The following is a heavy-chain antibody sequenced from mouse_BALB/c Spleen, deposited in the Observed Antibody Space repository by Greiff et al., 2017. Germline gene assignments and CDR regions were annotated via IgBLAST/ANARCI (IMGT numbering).Heavy chain of an antibody. Sequence: QVQLKESGAELAKPGASVKMSCKASGYTFTSYWMHWVKQRPGQGLEWIGYINPSTGYTEYNQKFKDKATLTADKSSSTAYMQLSSLTSEDSAVYYCARAYDGVSWFAYWGQGTLVTVSA. CDR1: GYTFTSYW. CDR2: INPSTGYT. J-gene: IGHJ3*01. CDR3: ARAYDGVSWFAY. D-gene: IGHD2-12*01. V-gene: IGHV1-7*01.